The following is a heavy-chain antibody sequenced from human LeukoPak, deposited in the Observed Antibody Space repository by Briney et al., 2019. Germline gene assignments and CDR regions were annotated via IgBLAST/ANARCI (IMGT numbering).Heavy chain of an antibody. D-gene: IGHD5-24*01. V-gene: IGHV4-59*11. J-gene: IGHJ2*01. Sequence: SETLSLTCTVSGGSIRSHYWSWIRQPPGKGLEWIGYIYYRGSTKSNPSLESRVTLSIDTSKNQFSLRLSSVTAADTAVYFCARDALATNQISYWYFDLRGRGTRVTVSS. CDR2: IYYRGST. CDR3: ARDALATNQISYWYFDL. CDR1: GGSIRSHY.